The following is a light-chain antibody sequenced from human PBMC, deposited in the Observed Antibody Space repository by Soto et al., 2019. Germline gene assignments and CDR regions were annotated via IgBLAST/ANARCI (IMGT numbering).Light chain of an antibody. J-gene: IGKJ4*01. V-gene: IGKV1-27*01. Sequence: DIQMTQSPSSLSASVGDRVTITCQASQDITNFLAWYQQKPGKAPKLLIYAASTLQSGVPSRFSGSGSGTDFTLTISSLQPEDVATYYCQKYNSAPLTFGGGTKVDIK. CDR1: QDITNF. CDR2: AAS. CDR3: QKYNSAPLT.